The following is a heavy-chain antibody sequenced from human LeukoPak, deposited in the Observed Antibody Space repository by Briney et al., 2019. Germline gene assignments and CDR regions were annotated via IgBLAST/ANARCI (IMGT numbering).Heavy chain of an antibody. Sequence: NPSETLSLTCTVSGGSISSYYWSWIRQPPGKGLEWLGYIYYSGSTNYNPSLKSRVTISVDTSKNQFSLKLSSVTAADTAVYYCARAPDDGGNLDDAFDIWGQGTMVTVSS. J-gene: IGHJ3*02. V-gene: IGHV4-59*01. CDR2: IYYSGST. CDR3: ARAPDDGGNLDDAFDI. D-gene: IGHD4-23*01. CDR1: GGSISSYY.